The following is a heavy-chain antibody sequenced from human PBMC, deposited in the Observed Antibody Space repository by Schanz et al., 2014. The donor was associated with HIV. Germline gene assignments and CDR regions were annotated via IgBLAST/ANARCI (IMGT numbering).Heavy chain of an antibody. CDR3: AKENQINSYSHGGPFDI. Sequence: EVQLVESGGGLIQPGESLRLSCVASGFTFGTRWMYWVRQGPGKGLVWVSRMDLDGSTTNYADSVKGRFTISRDNSKNTRYLQMNSLRVEDTAVYYCAKENQINSYSHGGPFDIWGQGTMLTVSS. J-gene: IGHJ3*02. V-gene: IGHV3-74*01. CDR2: MDLDGSTT. D-gene: IGHD3-16*01. CDR1: GFTFGTRW.